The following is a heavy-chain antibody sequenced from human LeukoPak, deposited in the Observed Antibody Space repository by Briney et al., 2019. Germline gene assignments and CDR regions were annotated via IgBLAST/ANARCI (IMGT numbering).Heavy chain of an antibody. CDR3: ARESTS. CDR1: GFTFNNYA. V-gene: IGHV3-66*01. J-gene: IGHJ4*02. Sequence: GGSLRLSCAASGFTFNNYAMSWVRHAPGKGLEWVSVIYSGGSTYYADSVKGRFTTSRDNSKNTLYLQMNSLRAEDTAVYYCARESTSWGQGTLVTVSS. CDR2: IYSGGST.